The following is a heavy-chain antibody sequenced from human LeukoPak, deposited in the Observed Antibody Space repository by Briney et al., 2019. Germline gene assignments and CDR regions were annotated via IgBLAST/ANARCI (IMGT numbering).Heavy chain of an antibody. CDR3: ATVSRVAVGWHKKKYYYYYMDV. D-gene: IGHD5-24*01. CDR2: IYTSGST. J-gene: IGHJ6*03. CDR1: GGSISSYY. V-gene: IGHV4-4*07. Sequence: SETLSLTCTVSGGSISSYYWSWIRQPAGKGLEWIGRIYTSGSTNYNPSLKSRVTMSVDTSKNQFSLKLSSVTAADTAVYYCATVSRVAVGWHKKKYYYYYMDVWGKETTVTVSS.